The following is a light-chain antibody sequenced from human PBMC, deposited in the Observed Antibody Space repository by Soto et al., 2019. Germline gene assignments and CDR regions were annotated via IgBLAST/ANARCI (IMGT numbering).Light chain of an antibody. Sequence: QSVLTQPPSVSAAPGQKVTISCSGSSSNIGNNYVSWYQQLPGTAPKLLIYENNKRPSGIPDRFSGPKSGTSATLGITGLQTGDEADYYCGTWDSSLSALFGGGTKVTVL. CDR3: GTWDSSLSAL. J-gene: IGLJ2*01. V-gene: IGLV1-51*02. CDR2: ENN. CDR1: SSNIGNNY.